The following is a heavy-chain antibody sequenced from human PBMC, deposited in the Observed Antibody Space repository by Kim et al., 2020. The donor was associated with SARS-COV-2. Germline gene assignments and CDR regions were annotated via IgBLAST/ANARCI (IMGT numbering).Heavy chain of an antibody. CDR1: GYTFTGYY. V-gene: IGHV1-2*06. J-gene: IGHJ6*02. D-gene: IGHD4-4*01. CDR3: ARRTETTTVTPHRNYYYYYGMDV. Sequence: ASVKVSCKASGYTFTGYYMHWVRQAPGQGLEWMGRINPNSGGTNYAQKFQGRVTMTRDTSISTAYMELSRLRSDDTAVYYCARRTETTTVTPHRNYYYYYGMDVWGQGTTVTVSS. CDR2: INPNSGGT.